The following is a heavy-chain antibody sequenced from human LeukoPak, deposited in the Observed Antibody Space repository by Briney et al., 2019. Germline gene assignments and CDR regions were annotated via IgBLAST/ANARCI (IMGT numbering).Heavy chain of an antibody. CDR2: INRSGST. J-gene: IGHJ5*02. CDR1: GGSFSGYY. CDR3: APRGDIEHSYGYGKWFDP. Sequence: PSETLSLTCAVYGGSFSGYYWSWIRQAPGKGLEWIGEINRSGSTNYNASLKSRVTVSVDSSKNQFSLRLSSVTAADTAVYCCAPRGDIEHSYGYGKWFDPWGQGTRVIVSS. V-gene: IGHV4-34*01. D-gene: IGHD5-18*01.